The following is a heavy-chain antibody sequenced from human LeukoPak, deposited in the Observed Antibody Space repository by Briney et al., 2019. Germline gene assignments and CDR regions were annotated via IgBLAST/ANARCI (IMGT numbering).Heavy chain of an antibody. J-gene: IGHJ3*02. CDR1: NDSINSGTSF. CDR2: IYYSGST. V-gene: IGHV4-61*01. D-gene: IGHD6-19*01. CDR3: ARDEEIAVAGTGFHRAFDI. Sequence: SETLSLTCTVSNDSINSGTSFWSWIRQPPGKGLEWIGYIYYSGSTNYNPSLKSRVTISVDTSKNQFSLKLSSVTAADTAVYYCARDEEIAVAGTGFHRAFDIWGQGTMVTVSS.